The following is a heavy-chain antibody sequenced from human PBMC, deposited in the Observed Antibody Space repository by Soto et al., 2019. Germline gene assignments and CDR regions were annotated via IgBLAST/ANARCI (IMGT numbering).Heavy chain of an antibody. CDR1: SDSMNSGGYY. D-gene: IGHD6-6*01. CDR2: IYSNGDT. Sequence: PSETLSLTCSVSSDSMNSGGYYWSWIRQHPGKGLEWIGYIYSNGDTYYNPSLKSRVTISVDTSKNQFSLNLTSVTAADTAVYYCARRGGSSSGYYYYAMDVWGLGTTVTVSS. CDR3: ARRGGSSSGYYYYAMDV. J-gene: IGHJ6*02. V-gene: IGHV4-31*03.